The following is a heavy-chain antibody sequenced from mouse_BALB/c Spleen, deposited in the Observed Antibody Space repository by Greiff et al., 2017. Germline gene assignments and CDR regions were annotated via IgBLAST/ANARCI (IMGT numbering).Heavy chain of an antibody. CDR1: GYAFRSYW. Sequence: QVQLQQSGAELVRPGSSVKISCKASGYAFRSYWMNWVKQRPGQGLEWIGQIYPGDGDTNYNGKFKGKATLTADKSSSTAYMQLSSLTSEDSAVYFCARSGLRHAMDYWGQGTSVTVSS. J-gene: IGHJ4*01. CDR3: ARSGLRHAMDY. CDR2: IYPGDGDT. D-gene: IGHD2-2*01. V-gene: IGHV1-80*01.